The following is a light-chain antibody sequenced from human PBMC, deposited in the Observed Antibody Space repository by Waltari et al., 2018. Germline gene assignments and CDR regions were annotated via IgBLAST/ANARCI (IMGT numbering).Light chain of an antibody. V-gene: IGLV1-47*01. J-gene: IGLJ3*02. Sequence: QSVLTQPPSASGTPGQRGTISCSGSSSNIGRYYVPWYQQLPGTAPKLLISENNPRPSGVPDRFSGSKSGTSASLAISGLRSEDEADYYCATWDDRLSGRVFGGGTKLTVL. CDR3: ATWDDRLSGRV. CDR2: ENN. CDR1: SSNIGRYY.